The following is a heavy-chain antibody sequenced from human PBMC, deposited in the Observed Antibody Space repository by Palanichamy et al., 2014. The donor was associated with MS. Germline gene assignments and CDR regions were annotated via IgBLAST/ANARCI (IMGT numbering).Heavy chain of an antibody. CDR1: GGSISTSSYY. Sequence: QLQLQESGPGVVKPSETLSLTCTVSGGSISTSSYYWGWIRQPPGKGLEWIGSLYYDGSTYYNPSVQSRATISADTSKNQFSLKLNSVTAADTAIYYCARRRGVVTKSAYFDYWGQGTLVTVSS. D-gene: IGHD3-3*01. CDR2: LYYDGST. CDR3: ARRRGVVTKSAYFDY. J-gene: IGHJ4*02. V-gene: IGHV4-39*01.